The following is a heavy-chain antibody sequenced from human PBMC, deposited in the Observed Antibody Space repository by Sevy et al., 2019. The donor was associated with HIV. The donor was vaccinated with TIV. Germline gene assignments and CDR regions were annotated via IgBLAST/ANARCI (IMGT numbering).Heavy chain of an antibody. J-gene: IGHJ4*02. Sequence: SETLSLTCTVSDGSISSSSYYWGWIRQPPGKGLEWIGSIYYSGSTYYNPSLKSRVTISVDTSKNQFSLKLSSVTAADTAVYYCARLMGSYIWGSYRPLYFDYWGQGTLVTVSS. V-gene: IGHV4-39*01. D-gene: IGHD3-16*02. CDR2: IYYSGST. CDR3: ARLMGSYIWGSYRPLYFDY. CDR1: DGSISSSSYY.